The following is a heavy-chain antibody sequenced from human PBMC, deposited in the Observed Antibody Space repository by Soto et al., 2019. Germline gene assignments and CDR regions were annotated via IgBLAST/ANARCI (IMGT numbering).Heavy chain of an antibody. CDR2: IFHSGST. Sequence: QVQLQESGPGLVKPSGTLSLTCTVSGASISSTSSYDWWSWVRQAPGKGLEWIGEIFHSGSTNYNPSLKIRVSMSVDKSKNQFSLRLRSVTPAHTAVYYSAKMVGATLVDYWGQGSLVTVSS. CDR3: AKMVGATLVDY. CDR1: GASISSTSSYDW. J-gene: IGHJ4*02. D-gene: IGHD1-26*01. V-gene: IGHV4-4*02.